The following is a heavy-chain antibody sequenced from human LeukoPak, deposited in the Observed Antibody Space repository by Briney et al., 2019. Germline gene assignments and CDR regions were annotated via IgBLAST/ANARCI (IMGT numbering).Heavy chain of an antibody. CDR3: ARGFGGYLSPCDY. CDR1: RDSVPCNTAA. J-gene: IGHJ4*02. V-gene: IGHV6-1*01. Sequence: SQALSLTFVISRDSVPCNTAAWNWTRQSPSRGLEWLGRTYYRSKRYHDYAVAVQSRITINPDTSKNQFSLQLNSIPPQGRVVYYCARGFGGYLSPCDYWGQGTLVTVAS. D-gene: IGHD3-22*01. CDR2: TYYRSKRYH.